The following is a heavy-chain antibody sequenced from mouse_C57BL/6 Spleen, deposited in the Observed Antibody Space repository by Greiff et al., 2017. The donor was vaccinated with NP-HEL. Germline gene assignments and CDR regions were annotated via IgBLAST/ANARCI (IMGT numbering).Heavy chain of an antibody. Sequence: EVQLQQSGPELVKPGASVKISCKASGYTFTDYYMNWVKQSHGKSLEWIGDINPNNGGTSYNQKFKGKATLTVDKSSSTAYMELRSLTSEDSAVYYCARSEGPMDYWGQGTSVTVSS. V-gene: IGHV1-26*01. CDR3: ARSEGPMDY. CDR2: INPNNGGT. CDR1: GYTFTDYY. J-gene: IGHJ4*01. D-gene: IGHD3-3*01.